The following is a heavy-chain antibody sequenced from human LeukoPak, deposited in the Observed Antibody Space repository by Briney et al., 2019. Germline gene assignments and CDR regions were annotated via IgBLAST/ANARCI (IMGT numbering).Heavy chain of an antibody. V-gene: IGHV1-8*01. CDR1: GYTFTSYD. J-gene: IGHJ3*02. Sequence: ASVKVSCKASGYTFTSYDINWVRQATGQGLEWMGWMNPNSGNTGYAQKFQGRVTITRNTSISTAYMELSSLRSEDTAVYYCARFRTWGNVFDIWGQGTMVTVSS. CDR2: MNPNSGNT. D-gene: IGHD3/OR15-3a*01. CDR3: ARFRTWGNVFDI.